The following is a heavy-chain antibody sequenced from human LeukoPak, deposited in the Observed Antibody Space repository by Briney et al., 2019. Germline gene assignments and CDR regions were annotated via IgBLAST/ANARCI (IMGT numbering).Heavy chain of an antibody. CDR2: ISYDGSNK. Sequence: GRSLRLSCAASGFTFSSYGMHWVRQAPGKGLEWVAVISYDGSNKYYADSVKGRFTISRDNSKNTLYLQMNSLRAEDTAVYYCAKDLGMIVVRYFDYWGQGTLVTVSS. V-gene: IGHV3-30*18. CDR3: AKDLGMIVVRYFDY. CDR1: GFTFSSYG. D-gene: IGHD3-22*01. J-gene: IGHJ4*02.